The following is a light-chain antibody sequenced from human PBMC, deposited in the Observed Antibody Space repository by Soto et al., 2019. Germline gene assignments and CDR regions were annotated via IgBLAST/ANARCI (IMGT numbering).Light chain of an antibody. Sequence: DVQMTQSPSSLSAFVGDRVTITCRASQGIAPYLAWFQQKPGKVPKLLIYATSTLQSGVPSRFSGSGSGTDFTLTVNSVQPEDVGTYYCQKYNSAHLTFGGGTKVEIK. J-gene: IGKJ4*01. CDR1: QGIAPY. V-gene: IGKV1-27*01. CDR3: QKYNSAHLT. CDR2: ATS.